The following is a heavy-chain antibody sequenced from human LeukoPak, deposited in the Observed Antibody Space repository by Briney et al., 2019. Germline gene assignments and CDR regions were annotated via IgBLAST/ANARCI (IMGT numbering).Heavy chain of an antibody. D-gene: IGHD3-3*01. Sequence: SETLSLTCTESGGSINYGGWIRQPPGKGLEWIGNIYYSGTTYYNPSLKSRVTISVDTSKNQFSLKLSSVTAADTAVYYCARGLDYDFWSGYPYYYYYGMDVWGQGTTVTVSS. CDR3: ARGLDYDFWSGYPYYYYYGMDV. J-gene: IGHJ6*02. CDR1: GGSINY. V-gene: IGHV4-39*07. CDR2: IYYSGTT.